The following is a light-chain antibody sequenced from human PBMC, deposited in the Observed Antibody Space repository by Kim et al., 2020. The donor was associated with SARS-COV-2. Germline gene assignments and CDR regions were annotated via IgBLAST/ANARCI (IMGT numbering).Light chain of an antibody. V-gene: IGLV1-44*01. Sequence: ELTQPPSASGTPGQRLTISCFGSNSNIGGNGVNWYQQLPGTAPKLLIHSNTEKPSGVPDRFSGSKYGTSASLAISGLQSEDEADYYCASWDDRLNVDVFGGGTQLTVL. CDR2: SNT. CDR3: ASWDDRLNVDV. J-gene: IGLJ2*01. CDR1: NSNIGGNG.